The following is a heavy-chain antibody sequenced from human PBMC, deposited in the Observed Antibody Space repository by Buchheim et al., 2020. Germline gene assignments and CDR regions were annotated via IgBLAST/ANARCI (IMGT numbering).Heavy chain of an antibody. D-gene: IGHD3-16*01. V-gene: IGHV3-30*18. CDR3: AKGFSYALYYYGMDV. CDR2: ISYDGSNK. J-gene: IGHJ6*02. Sequence: QVQLVESGGGVVQPGRSLRLSCAASGFTFSSYGMHWVRQAPGKGLEWVAVISYDGSNKYYADSVKGRFTISRENSKNTRDLQMNSLRAEDTAVYYCAKGFSYALYYYGMDVWGQGTT. CDR1: GFTFSSYG.